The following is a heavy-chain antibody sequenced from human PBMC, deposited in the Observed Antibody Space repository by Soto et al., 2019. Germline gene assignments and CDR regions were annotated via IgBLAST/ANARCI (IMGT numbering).Heavy chain of an antibody. CDR2: INHSGST. Sequence: SETLSLTCAVYGGSFSGYYWSWIRQPPGKGLEWIGEINHSGSTNYNPSLKSRVTISVDTSKNQFSLKLSSVTAADTAVYYCGRSPRRVLRFLEWLPKDAFDIWGQGTMVTVSS. CDR1: GGSFSGYY. CDR3: GRSPRRVLRFLEWLPKDAFDI. D-gene: IGHD3-3*01. V-gene: IGHV4-34*01. J-gene: IGHJ3*02.